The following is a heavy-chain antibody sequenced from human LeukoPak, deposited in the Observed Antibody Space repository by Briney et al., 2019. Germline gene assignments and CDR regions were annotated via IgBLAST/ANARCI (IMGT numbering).Heavy chain of an antibody. Sequence: GGSLRLSCAASGFTFSSNYMSWVRQAPGKGLEWVSVIFNDGTTYYADSVKGRFTISRDNAKNTLYLQMNSLRAEDTAVYYCARDGAYSTIFYWGQGTLVTVSS. CDR2: IFNDGTT. CDR1: GFTFSSNY. V-gene: IGHV3-66*01. D-gene: IGHD3-3*01. CDR3: ARDGAYSTIFY. J-gene: IGHJ4*01.